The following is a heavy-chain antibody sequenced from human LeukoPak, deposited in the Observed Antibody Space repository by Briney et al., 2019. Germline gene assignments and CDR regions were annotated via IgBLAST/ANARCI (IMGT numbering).Heavy chain of an antibody. D-gene: IGHD3-10*01. Sequence: GGSLRLSCAASGFTFRTYAMTWVRQAPGKGLEWVSAISNSGGSTYYADSVRGRFTISRDNSKNTLYLQMNSLRAEDTALYYCAKMVRGVIFDYWGQGTLVTVSS. J-gene: IGHJ4*02. CDR1: GFTFRTYA. CDR3: AKMVRGVIFDY. CDR2: ISNSGGST. V-gene: IGHV3-23*01.